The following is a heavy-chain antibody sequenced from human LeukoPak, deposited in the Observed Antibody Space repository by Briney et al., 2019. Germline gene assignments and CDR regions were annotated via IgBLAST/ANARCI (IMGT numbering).Heavy chain of an antibody. J-gene: IGHJ6*04. V-gene: IGHV3-7*01. CDR1: GFTFSSYW. D-gene: IGHD3-16*02. CDR3: ARDPRQALVGYPDV. Sequence: GGSLRLACAASGFTFSSYWMSWVRQAPGKGLEWVGNIKADGSEKYYVDSVKGRFSISRDNAKNSLFLQINSLRGEDTAVYYCARDPRQALVGYPDVWGKGTTVIVSS. CDR2: IKADGSEK.